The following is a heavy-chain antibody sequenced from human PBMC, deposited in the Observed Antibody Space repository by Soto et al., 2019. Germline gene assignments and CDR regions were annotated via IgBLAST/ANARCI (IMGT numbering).Heavy chain of an antibody. CDR3: ARVRRGYYDSSGYYEIDY. V-gene: IGHV1-2*02. Sequence: ASVKVSCKASGYTFTGYYMHWVRQAPGQELEWMGWINPNSGGTNYAQKFQGRVTMTRDTSISTAYMELSRLRSDDTAVYYCARVRRGYYDSSGYYEIDYWGQGTLVTVSS. J-gene: IGHJ4*02. D-gene: IGHD3-22*01. CDR2: INPNSGGT. CDR1: GYTFTGYY.